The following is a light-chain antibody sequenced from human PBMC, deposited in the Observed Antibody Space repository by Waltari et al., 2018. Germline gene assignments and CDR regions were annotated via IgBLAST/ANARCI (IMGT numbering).Light chain of an antibody. CDR1: SSDVGGYDY. Sequence: QSALTQPASVSGSPGQSITISCTGTSSDVGGYDYISWYQHHPGKAPTHMIYDVTKRPSGVSNRFSGSKSGNTASLTISGLQAGDEADYYCCSYAGGIIFYVFGTGTKVTVL. V-gene: IGLV2-23*02. CDR3: CSYAGGIIFYV. CDR2: DVT. J-gene: IGLJ1*01.